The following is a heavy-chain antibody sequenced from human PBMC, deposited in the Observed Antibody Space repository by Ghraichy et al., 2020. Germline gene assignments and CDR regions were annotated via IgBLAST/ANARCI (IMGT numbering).Heavy chain of an antibody. J-gene: IGHJ4*02. D-gene: IGHD6-13*01. CDR1: GFSLSNARMG. Sequence: SGPTLVKPTETLTLTCTVSGFSLSNARMGVSWIRQPPGKALEWLAHIFSNDEKSYSTSLKSRLTISKDTSKSQVVLTMTNMDPVDTATYYCARTYSSSWSEGAVDYWGQGTLVTVSS. V-gene: IGHV2-26*01. CDR2: IFSNDEK. CDR3: ARTYSSSWSEGAVDY.